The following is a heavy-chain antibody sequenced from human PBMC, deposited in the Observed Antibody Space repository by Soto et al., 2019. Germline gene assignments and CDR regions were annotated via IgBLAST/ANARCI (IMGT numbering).Heavy chain of an antibody. CDR1: GFTVSSSY. V-gene: IGHV3-23*04. CDR3: VKRGRNWGAFDF. D-gene: IGHD7-27*01. Sequence: EVQVVESGGGLIQPGGSLRLSCAASGFTVSSSYMSWVRQAPGKGLEWVSTIGGTDGDSDGVPWYEDSVKGRFTISRDSSANTLFLHMDNLRAEDSALYYCVKRGRNWGAFDFWGQGTTVVVSS. J-gene: IGHJ3*01. CDR2: IGGTDGDSDGVP.